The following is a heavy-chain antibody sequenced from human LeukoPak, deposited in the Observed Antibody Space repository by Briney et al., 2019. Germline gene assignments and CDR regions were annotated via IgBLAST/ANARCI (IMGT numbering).Heavy chain of an antibody. Sequence: GGSLRFSCAASGFTFSNAWMNWVRQAPGKGLEWVGRIKSKAYGGTIDYAAPVKGRYTISRDDSKNTLYLQMNSLKTEDTAVYYCTTDYGSSISSYYYYGMDVWGQGTTVTVSS. D-gene: IGHD2-21*01. CDR1: GFTFSNAW. CDR3: TTDYGSSISSYYYYGMDV. J-gene: IGHJ6*02. CDR2: IKSKAYGGTI. V-gene: IGHV3-15*07.